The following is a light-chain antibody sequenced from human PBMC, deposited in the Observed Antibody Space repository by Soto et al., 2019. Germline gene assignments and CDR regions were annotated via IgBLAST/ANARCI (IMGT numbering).Light chain of an antibody. Sequence: EIVMTQSPATLSVSPGERVTLSCRASQSVSNNLAWYQQKPGQAPRLLIYDASARATAIPARFSGSGSGTEFTLTISSLQPEDFTVYFCQQYDKWPITFGQGTRLE. CDR2: DAS. CDR1: QSVSNN. V-gene: IGKV3-15*01. J-gene: IGKJ5*01. CDR3: QQYDKWPIT.